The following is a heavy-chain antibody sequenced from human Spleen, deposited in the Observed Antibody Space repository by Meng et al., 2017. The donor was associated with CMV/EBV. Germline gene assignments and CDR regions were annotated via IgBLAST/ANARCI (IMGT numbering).Heavy chain of an antibody. J-gene: IGHJ4*02. CDR1: GFTFSNAW. V-gene: IGHV3-15*01. Sequence: EVQPGVGGGVSVKPGGSLRLSCAGSGFTFSNAWMSWVRQAPGKGVEWVGRIKSKTDGETADYNAPVKGRFTISRDDSKNTLYLQMNSLKTEDTAIYYCIWNDLGYYWGQGTLVTVSS. D-gene: IGHD1-1*01. CDR2: IKSKTDGETA. CDR3: IWNDLGYY.